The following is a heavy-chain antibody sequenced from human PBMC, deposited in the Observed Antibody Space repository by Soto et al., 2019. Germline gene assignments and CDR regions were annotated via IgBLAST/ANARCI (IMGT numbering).Heavy chain of an antibody. V-gene: IGHV4-59*01. CDR3: ARGSSGGFDY. Sequence: ETLSLTCTVSNGSISSYYWSWIRQPPGKGLEWIGYIYYSGSTNYSPSLKSRVTISVDTSKNQFSLRLSSVTAADTAVYYCARGSSGGFDYWGQGTLVTVSS. D-gene: IGHD1-26*01. CDR1: NGSISSYY. J-gene: IGHJ4*02. CDR2: IYYSGST.